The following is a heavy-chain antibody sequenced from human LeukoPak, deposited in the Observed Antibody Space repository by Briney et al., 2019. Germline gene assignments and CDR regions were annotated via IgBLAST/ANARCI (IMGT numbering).Heavy chain of an antibody. CDR3: ARDMGPYSSSLGWFDP. CDR2: INPSGGST. CDR1: GYTFTSYY. Sequence: ASVKVSCKASGYTFTSYYMHWVRQAPGQGLEWMGIINPSGGSTSYAQEFQGRVTMTRDTSTSTVYMELSSLRSEDTAVYYCARDMGPYSSSLGWFDPWGQGTLVTVSS. V-gene: IGHV1-46*01. J-gene: IGHJ5*02. D-gene: IGHD6-6*01.